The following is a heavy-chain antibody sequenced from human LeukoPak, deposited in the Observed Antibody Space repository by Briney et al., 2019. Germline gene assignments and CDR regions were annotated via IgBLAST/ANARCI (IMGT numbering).Heavy chain of an antibody. Sequence: PGGSLRLSCAASGFTFSSNAMRWVRQAPGKGLEWVSTVSGSGGSTYYADSVKGRFTISRDNSKNTVYLQMNSLRAEDTAVYYCARGKGHDTSSTDYWGQGTLVTVSS. CDR3: ARGKGHDTSSTDY. V-gene: IGHV3-23*01. J-gene: IGHJ4*02. CDR1: GFTFSSNA. CDR2: VSGSGGST. D-gene: IGHD3-10*01.